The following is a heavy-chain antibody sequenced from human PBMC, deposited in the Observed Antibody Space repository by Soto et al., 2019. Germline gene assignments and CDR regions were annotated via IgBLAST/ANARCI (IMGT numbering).Heavy chain of an antibody. CDR2: IYPDDSDT. CDR1: GVNFPTFW. D-gene: IGHD2-15*01. Sequence: GESLKISCKHSGVNFPTFWIACVRQMPGKGLEWLGTIYPDDSDTRYSPSFQGQVTISADKSIQTAYLQWSSLKASDTAMYYCARFSYCSGGSCYPSLDYYGMDVWGQGTTVTVSS. J-gene: IGHJ6*02. V-gene: IGHV5-51*01. CDR3: ARFSYCSGGSCYPSLDYYGMDV.